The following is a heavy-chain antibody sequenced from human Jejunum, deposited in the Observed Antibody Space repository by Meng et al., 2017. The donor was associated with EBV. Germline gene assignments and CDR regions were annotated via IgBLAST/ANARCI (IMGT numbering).Heavy chain of an antibody. Sequence: QLHWPESGSGLGKPSETLSLTCAVSGGSISSGGYSWHWIRQPPGKGLQWIGYIYYSGSAFYNPSLKSRVTLSVDRSKNQFSLNLSSVTAADTAVYYCARGAYFDYWGQGTLVTVSS. CDR2: IYYSGSA. V-gene: IGHV4-30-2*01. CDR3: ARGAYFDY. CDR1: GGSISSGGYS. J-gene: IGHJ4*02.